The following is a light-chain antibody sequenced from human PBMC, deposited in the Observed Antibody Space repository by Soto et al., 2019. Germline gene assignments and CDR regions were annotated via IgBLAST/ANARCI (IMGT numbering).Light chain of an antibody. J-gene: IGLJ1*01. V-gene: IGLV2-14*01. CDR2: NVS. CDR1: SSDVGAYIY. Sequence: QSALTQPASVSGSPGQSITISCTGTSSDVGAYIYVSWYQQHPGKVPKLIIYNVSNRPSGVSNRFSGSKSGNTASLTISGLQAEDEADYYCSSYTRGDSFYFVTGTKLTVL. CDR3: SSYTRGDSFY.